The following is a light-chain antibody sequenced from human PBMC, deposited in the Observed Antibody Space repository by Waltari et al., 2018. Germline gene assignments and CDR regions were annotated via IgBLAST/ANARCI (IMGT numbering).Light chain of an antibody. CDR1: QTVSSN. V-gene: IGKV3-15*01. CDR3: QQYNRWPPIT. J-gene: IGKJ5*01. Sequence: EVVMTQSPATPSVLPGESATLPCRASQTVSSNLAWYQQRPCQSPRPLIFDASTRAPSVPARFSGSGSETEFTLTIRSLQSEDSAVYYCQQYNRWPPITFGQGTRLEIK. CDR2: DAS.